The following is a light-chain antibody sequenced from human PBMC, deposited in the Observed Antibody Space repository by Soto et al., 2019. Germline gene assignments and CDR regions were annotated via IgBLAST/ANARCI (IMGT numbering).Light chain of an antibody. J-gene: IGKJ1*01. CDR3: QKYNSAPWT. Sequence: DIQMTQSPSSLSASVGDIVAITCRASQGISNYLAWYQQKPGKVPKLLIYAASTLQSGVTSRFSGSGSGTDFTFTISGLQPEDVAPYYCQKYNSAPWTFGQGTKVEIK. CDR2: AAS. CDR1: QGISNY. V-gene: IGKV1-27*01.